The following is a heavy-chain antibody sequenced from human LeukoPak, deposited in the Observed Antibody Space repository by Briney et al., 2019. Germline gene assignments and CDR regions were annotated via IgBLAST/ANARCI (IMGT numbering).Heavy chain of an antibody. J-gene: IGHJ4*02. D-gene: IGHD3-3*01. CDR3: ARGAYDFWSGYAPYFDY. CDR1: GFTFSSYG. Sequence: GGSLRLSCAASGFTFSSYGMHWVRQAPGKGLEWVAVIWYDGSNKYYADSVKGRFTISRDNSKSTLYLQMNSLRAEDTAVYYCARGAYDFWSGYAPYFDYWGQGTLVTVSS. V-gene: IGHV3-33*01. CDR2: IWYDGSNK.